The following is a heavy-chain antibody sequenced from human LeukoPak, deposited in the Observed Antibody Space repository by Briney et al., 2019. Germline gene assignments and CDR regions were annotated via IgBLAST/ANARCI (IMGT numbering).Heavy chain of an antibody. V-gene: IGHV4-30-4*01. Sequence: SQTLSLTCTVSGGSISSGDYYWRWIRQPPGKGLEWIGYIYYSGSTYYNPSLKSRVTISVDTSKNQFSLKLSSVTAADPAVYYCARDIGVGLEWPQFDPWGQGTLVTVSS. CDR1: GGSISSGDYY. D-gene: IGHD3-3*01. CDR3: ARDIGVGLEWPQFDP. CDR2: IYYSGST. J-gene: IGHJ5*02.